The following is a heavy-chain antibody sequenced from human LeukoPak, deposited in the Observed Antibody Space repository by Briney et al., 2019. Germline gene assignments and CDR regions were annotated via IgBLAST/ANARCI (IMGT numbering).Heavy chain of an antibody. CDR3: ATGPAEMAGWVFDY. J-gene: IGHJ4*02. V-gene: IGHV1-24*01. Sequence: GASVKVSCKASGYTFTSYYMHWVRQAPGKGLEWMGGFDPEDGETIYAQKFQGRVTMTEDTSTDTAYMELSSLRSEDTAVYYCATGPAEMAGWVFDYWGQGTLVTVSS. CDR2: FDPEDGET. D-gene: IGHD5-24*01. CDR1: GYTFTSYY.